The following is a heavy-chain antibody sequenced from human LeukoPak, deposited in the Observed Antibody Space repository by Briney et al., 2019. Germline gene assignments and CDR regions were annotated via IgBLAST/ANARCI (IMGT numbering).Heavy chain of an antibody. D-gene: IGHD2/OR15-2a*01. CDR2: VYYTGTT. CDR3: VRYFNDVYALDV. Sequence: SETLSLTCTVSGGFISSYYWTWIRQPPGKELEWIGYVYYTGTTNYNPSLKSRVTISVDTSKNQFSLRLDSVTAADTAVYYCVRYFNDVYALDVWGQGATVTVSS. CDR1: GGFISSYY. J-gene: IGHJ6*02. V-gene: IGHV4-59*08.